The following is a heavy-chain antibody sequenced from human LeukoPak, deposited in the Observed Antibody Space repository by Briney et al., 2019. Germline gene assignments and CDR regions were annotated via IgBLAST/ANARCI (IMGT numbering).Heavy chain of an antibody. D-gene: IGHD2-8*01. J-gene: IGHJ4*02. V-gene: IGHV4-38-2*01. Sequence: SETLSLTCAVSGYSINSDYYWGWIRQPPGKGLECVGTISHSGSTYYNPSLKSRVTISLDTSKNQFPLKLTSVTAADTAVYFCARGSSSPDGVYFDYWGQGTLVTVSS. CDR1: GYSINSDYY. CDR2: ISHSGST. CDR3: ARGSSSPDGVYFDY.